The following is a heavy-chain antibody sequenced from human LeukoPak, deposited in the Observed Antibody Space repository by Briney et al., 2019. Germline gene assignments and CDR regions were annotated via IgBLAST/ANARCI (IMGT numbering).Heavy chain of an antibody. V-gene: IGHV4-34*01. CDR2: INHSGST. CDR1: GGSFSGYN. J-gene: IGHJ4*02. CDR3: ARSRSRPLLPPLPKSQYYFDY. Sequence: SETLSLTCAIYGGSFSGYNWSWIRQPPGKGLEWIEEINHSGSTNYNPSLKSRVTISVDTSKNQFSLKLSSVTAADTAVYYCARSRSRPLLPPLPKSQYYFDYWGQGTLVTVSS. D-gene: IGHD2-21*01.